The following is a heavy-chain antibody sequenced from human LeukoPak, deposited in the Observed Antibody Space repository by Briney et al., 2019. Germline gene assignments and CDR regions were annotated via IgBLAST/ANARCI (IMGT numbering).Heavy chain of an antibody. V-gene: IGHV4-39*07. CDR1: GGSISSGDYY. CDR2: MYLSGTT. CDR3: AGLVGRYSSGLYYYYFDY. Sequence: SETLPLTCTVSGGSISSGDYYWSWIRQPPGKGLEWIGEMYLSGTTHSNPSVKSRVTISIDKSKNQFFLNLSSVTAADTAVYYCAGLVGRYSSGLYYYYFDYWGQGTLVTVSS. J-gene: IGHJ4*02. D-gene: IGHD3-22*01.